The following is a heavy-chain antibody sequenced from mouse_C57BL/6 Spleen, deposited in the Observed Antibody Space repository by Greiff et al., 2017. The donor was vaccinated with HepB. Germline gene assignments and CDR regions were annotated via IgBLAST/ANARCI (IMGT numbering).Heavy chain of an antibody. D-gene: IGHD1-1*01. CDR3: ARRLGYYGSSYDGYFDV. CDR2: IYPGDGDT. Sequence: VQLQQSGAELVKPGASVKISCKASGYAFSSYWLNWVKQRPGKGLERIGQIYPGDGDTNYNGKFKGKATLTAGKSSSTAYMQLSSLTSEDSAVYFCARRLGYYGSSYDGYFDVWGTGTTVTVSS. J-gene: IGHJ1*03. CDR1: GYAFSSYW. V-gene: IGHV1-80*01.